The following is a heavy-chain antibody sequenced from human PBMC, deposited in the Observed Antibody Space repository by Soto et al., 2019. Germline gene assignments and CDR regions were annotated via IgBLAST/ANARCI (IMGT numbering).Heavy chain of an antibody. CDR1: GYTFTCYY. D-gene: IGHD2-15*01. V-gene: IGHV1-46*03. J-gene: IGHJ3*02. Sequence: ASVKGSCKASGYTFTCYYMHWVRQAPGQGLEWMGIINPSGGSTFYAQKFQGRVTMTRDTSTSTVYMELSSLRSEDTAVYYCVRAVVVAANDALDIWGQGTMVTVSS. CDR3: VRAVVVAANDALDI. CDR2: INPSGGST.